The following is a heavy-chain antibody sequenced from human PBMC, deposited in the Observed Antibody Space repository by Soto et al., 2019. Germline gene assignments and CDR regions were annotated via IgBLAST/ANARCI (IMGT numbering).Heavy chain of an antibody. V-gene: IGHV3-30-3*01. CDR2: ISYDGSEK. CDR1: GFTFSRHA. D-gene: IGHD6-6*01. CDR3: AREVGGSSPPG. J-gene: IGHJ4*02. Sequence: QGQLVESGGGVVQPGRSLRLSCAASGFTFSRHAMHWVRQAPVKGLEWVAVISYDGSEKYYADSVKGRFTISRDSSKNTLYLQMDSLGPEDTAVYYCAREVGGSSPPGWGQGTLVTVFS.